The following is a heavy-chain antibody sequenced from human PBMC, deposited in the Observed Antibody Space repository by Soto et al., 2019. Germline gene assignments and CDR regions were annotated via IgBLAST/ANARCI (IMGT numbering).Heavy chain of an antibody. D-gene: IGHD6-6*01. J-gene: IGHJ4*02. CDR3: AKGLEYWGIAARPGVDY. V-gene: IGHV3-23*01. CDR2: ISGSGGST. CDR1: GFTFSSYA. Sequence: GGSLRLSCAASGFTFSSYAMSWVRQAPGKGLEWVSAISGSGGSTYYADSVKGRFTISRDNSKNTLYLQMNSLRAEDTAVYYCAKGLEYWGIAARPGVDYWGQGTLVTVSS.